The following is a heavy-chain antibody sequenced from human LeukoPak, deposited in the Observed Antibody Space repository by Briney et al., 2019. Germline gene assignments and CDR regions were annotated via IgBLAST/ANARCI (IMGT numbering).Heavy chain of an antibody. CDR3: ANLFHSSSWYGFDY. V-gene: IGHV3-66*01. D-gene: IGHD6-13*01. CDR1: GFTVSSNY. J-gene: IGHJ4*02. Sequence: GGSLRLSCAASGFTVSSNYMSWVRQAPGKGLEWVSVIYSGGSTYYADSVKGRFTISRDNSKNTLYLQMNSLRAEDTAVYYCANLFHSSSWYGFDYWGQGTLVTVSS. CDR2: IYSGGST.